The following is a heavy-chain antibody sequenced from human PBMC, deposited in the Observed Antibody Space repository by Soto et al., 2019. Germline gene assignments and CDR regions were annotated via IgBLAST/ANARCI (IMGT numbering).Heavy chain of an antibody. CDR3: AGDQITGLFDY. D-gene: IGHD2-8*02. CDR2: INHSGST. J-gene: IGHJ4*02. V-gene: IGHV4-34*01. Sequence: QVQLQQWGAGLLKPSETLSLTCAVYGGSFSGYYWTWIRQPPGTGLEWIGEINHSGSTNDTPSLKSGVTISVDTSKHQLSPQRTSVSAAVTAVYYCAGDQITGLFDYWGQGTLVTVSS. CDR1: GGSFSGYY.